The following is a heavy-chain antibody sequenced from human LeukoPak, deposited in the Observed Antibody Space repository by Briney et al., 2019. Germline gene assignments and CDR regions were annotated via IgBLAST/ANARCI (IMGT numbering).Heavy chain of an antibody. V-gene: IGHV4-38-2*02. CDR1: GYSISTGYY. D-gene: IGHD3-10*01. Sequence: PSETLSLTCSVSGYSISTGYYWDWIRQSPGRGLEWIGNIYYTGSTYYNPSLKSRVTISVDTSKNQFSLKLTSVTAADTAIYYCARARGGSGTFLSIIDHWGQGTLVTVSS. CDR2: IYYTGST. J-gene: IGHJ4*02. CDR3: ARARGGSGTFLSIIDH.